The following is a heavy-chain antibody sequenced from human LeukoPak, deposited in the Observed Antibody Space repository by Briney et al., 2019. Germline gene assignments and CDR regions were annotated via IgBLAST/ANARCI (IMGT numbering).Heavy chain of an antibody. D-gene: IGHD4-17*01. Sequence: PSETLSLTCTVSGGSISSSSYYWGWIRQPPGKELEWIGSIYYSGSTYYNPSLKSRVTISVDTSKNQFSLKLNSVTAADTAVYYCARTKYAYGPFDYWGQGTLVTVSS. J-gene: IGHJ4*02. CDR2: IYYSGST. CDR3: ARTKYAYGPFDY. CDR1: GGSISSSSYY. V-gene: IGHV4-39*01.